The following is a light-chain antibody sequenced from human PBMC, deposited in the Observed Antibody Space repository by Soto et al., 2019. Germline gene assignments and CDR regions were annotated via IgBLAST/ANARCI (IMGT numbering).Light chain of an antibody. J-gene: IGLJ3*02. Sequence: QSALTQPPSACGSPIHSVAISCTRTSSDVGGYNYVSWYQHHPGKAPKLMIYEVSKRPSGVPDRFSGSKSGNTASLTVSGLQAEDEAEYYCNSYAGNNWVFGGGTKVTVL. CDR1: SSDVGGYNY. V-gene: IGLV2-8*01. CDR2: EVS. CDR3: NSYAGNNWV.